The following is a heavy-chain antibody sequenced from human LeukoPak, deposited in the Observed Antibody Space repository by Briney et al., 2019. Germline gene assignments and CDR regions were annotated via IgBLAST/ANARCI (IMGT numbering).Heavy chain of an antibody. V-gene: IGHV3-30*04. D-gene: IGHD3-22*01. CDR3: ARAPYYYDSSGLQYFDY. J-gene: IGHJ4*02. CDR1: GFTFSSYA. CDR2: ISYDGSNK. Sequence: GGSLRLSCAVSGFTFSSYAMHWVRQAPGKGLEWVAVISYDGSNKYYADSVKGRFTISRDNSKNTLYLQMNSLRAEDTAVYYCARAPYYYDSSGLQYFDYWGQGTLVTVSS.